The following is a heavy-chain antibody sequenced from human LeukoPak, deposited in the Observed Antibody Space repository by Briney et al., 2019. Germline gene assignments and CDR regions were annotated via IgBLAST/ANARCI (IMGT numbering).Heavy chain of an antibody. V-gene: IGHV1-46*01. CDR1: GYTFTSYY. CDR2: INPTGGST. J-gene: IGHJ3*02. D-gene: IGHD6-19*01. Sequence: ASVKVSCKASGYTFTSYYMHWVRQAPGQGLEWMGIINPTGGSTSYAQKFQGRVTMTRDTPTSTVYMDLSSLRSEDTAVYYCARGIAVAGTPGAFDIWGQGTLVTVAS. CDR3: ARGIAVAGTPGAFDI.